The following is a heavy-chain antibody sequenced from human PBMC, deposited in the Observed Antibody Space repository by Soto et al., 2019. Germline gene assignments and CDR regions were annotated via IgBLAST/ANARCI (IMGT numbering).Heavy chain of an antibody. V-gene: IGHV1-69*13. Sequence: ASVKVSCKASGGTFSSYAISWVRQAPGQGLEWMGGIIPIFGTANYAQKFQGRVTITADESTSTAYMELSSLRSEDTAVYYCARDNRAWIQPSYGMDVWGQGTTVTVSS. J-gene: IGHJ6*02. CDR3: ARDNRAWIQPSYGMDV. CDR1: GGTFSSYA. D-gene: IGHD5-18*01. CDR2: IIPIFGTA.